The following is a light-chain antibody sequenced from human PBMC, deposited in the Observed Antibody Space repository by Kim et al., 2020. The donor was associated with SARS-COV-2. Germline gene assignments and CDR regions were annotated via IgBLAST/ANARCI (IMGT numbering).Light chain of an antibody. J-gene: IGLJ3*02. CDR1: SLRRYY. CDR2: GKN. CDR3: NSRDSSGNHWV. Sequence: SSELTQDPAVSVALGQTVRITCQGDSLRRYYASWYQQKPVQAPVLVIYGKNNRPSGIPDRFSGSDSGNTASLTITGAQAEDEADYYCNSRDSSGNHWVFGGGTQLTVL. V-gene: IGLV3-19*01.